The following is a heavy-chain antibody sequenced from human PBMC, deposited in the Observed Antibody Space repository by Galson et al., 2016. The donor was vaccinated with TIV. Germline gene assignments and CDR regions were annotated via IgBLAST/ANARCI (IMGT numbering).Heavy chain of an antibody. Sequence: TLSLTCTVSGGSVSSGGYYWTWIPQPPGKGLEWIGYIYYSGSTDYNPSLESRVTTSRHTSKNQYSLKLNPVTAADTAVYYSSRDRVEIVTIYHFFYYMGVWGKGTTVTVSS. J-gene: IGHJ6*03. CDR2: IYYSGST. CDR3: SRDRVEIVTIYHFFYYMGV. CDR1: GGSVSSGGYY. D-gene: IGHD5-24*01. V-gene: IGHV4-61*08.